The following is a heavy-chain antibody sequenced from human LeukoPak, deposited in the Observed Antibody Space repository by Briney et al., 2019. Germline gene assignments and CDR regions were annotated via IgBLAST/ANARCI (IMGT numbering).Heavy chain of an antibody. Sequence: SETLSLTCAVSGGSFTGYYWSWIRQAPGKGLEWIGEIHYRGSTTYNPSLRSRVTISRDTSEIQFSLKLSSVTAADTAVYYCARGILEYYYFDLWGRGTLVTVSS. J-gene: IGHJ2*01. V-gene: IGHV4-34*01. CDR1: GGSFTGYY. D-gene: IGHD3-3*01. CDR3: ARGILEYYYFDL. CDR2: IHYRGST.